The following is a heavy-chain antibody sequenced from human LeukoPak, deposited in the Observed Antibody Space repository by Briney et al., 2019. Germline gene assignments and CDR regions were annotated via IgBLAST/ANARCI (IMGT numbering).Heavy chain of an antibody. CDR1: GCTFRNYW. J-gene: IGHJ4*02. Sequence: GGTLRLSCAASGCTFRNYWMGWVRQAPGKGLEWVANTKPDGSAEYYAYSVRGRITTSRDNANNFLYLQMNRLSAEDAAVYYCARDGGLNPNFVYWGQGTLVSVSS. D-gene: IGHD2-15*01. CDR3: ARDGGLNPNFVY. CDR2: TKPDGSAE. V-gene: IGHV3-7*01.